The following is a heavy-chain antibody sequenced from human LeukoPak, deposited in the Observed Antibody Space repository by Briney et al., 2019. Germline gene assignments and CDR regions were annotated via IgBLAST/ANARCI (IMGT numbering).Heavy chain of an antibody. V-gene: IGHV3-30*02. CDR3: AKVVDNLDY. CDR1: GFIFSSYG. D-gene: IGHD2-15*01. Sequence: GGSLRLSCAASGFIFSSYGMRWVRQAPGKGLEWVAFIRYDGSDKYYADSVKGRFTISRDNSKNTLYLQMNSLRVEDTAVYYCAKVVDNLDYWGQGTLVTVSS. J-gene: IGHJ4*02. CDR2: IRYDGSDK.